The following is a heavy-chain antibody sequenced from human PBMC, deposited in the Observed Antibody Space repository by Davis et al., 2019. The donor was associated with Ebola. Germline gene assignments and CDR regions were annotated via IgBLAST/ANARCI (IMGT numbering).Heavy chain of an antibody. CDR1: SGSISNYY. J-gene: IGHJ4*02. V-gene: IGHV4-59*01. CDR3: ARVGGYNNYVPFDS. CDR2: IYNSGTI. Sequence: PGGSLRLSCTVSSGSISNYYWRWIRQPPGKGLEWIGHIYNSGTIKYNPSLESRVTVSTDTSKNQYSLKLSSVTAADTAVYHCARVGGYNNYVPFDSWGQGTLVTVSS. D-gene: IGHD4-11*01.